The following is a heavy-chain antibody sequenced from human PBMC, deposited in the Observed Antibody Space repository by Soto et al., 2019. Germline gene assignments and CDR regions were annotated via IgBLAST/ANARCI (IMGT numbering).Heavy chain of an antibody. CDR3: ARESEDLTSNFDY. Sequence: GGSLRLSCAASGFTFSRYSMNWVRQAPGKGFEWVSSISSTTNYIYYADSMKGRFTVSRDNAKNSVYLDMNSLSAEDTAVYYCARESEDLTSNFDYWGQGTLVTVSS. CDR2: ISSTTNYI. V-gene: IGHV3-21*01. J-gene: IGHJ4*02. CDR1: GFTFSRYS.